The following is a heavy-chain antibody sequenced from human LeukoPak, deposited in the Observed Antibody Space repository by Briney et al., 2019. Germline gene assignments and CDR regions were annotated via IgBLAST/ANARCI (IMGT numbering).Heavy chain of an antibody. CDR3: TLLTSGLSHAFDI. J-gene: IGHJ3*02. V-gene: IGHV3-15*01. Sequence: GGSLRLSCAASGFTFSNAWMSWVRQAPGKGLEWVGRIKSKTDGGTTDYAAPVKGRFTISRDDSKNTLYLQMNSLKTEDTAVYYCTLLTSGLSHAFDIWGQGTMVTVSS. D-gene: IGHD2-2*01. CDR2: IKSKTDGGTT. CDR1: GFTFSNAW.